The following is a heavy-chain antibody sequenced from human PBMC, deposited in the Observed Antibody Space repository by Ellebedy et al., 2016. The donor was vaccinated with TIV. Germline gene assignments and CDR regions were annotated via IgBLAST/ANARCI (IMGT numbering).Heavy chain of an antibody. CDR3: ARGRGVVVSGANLRPIRVFDP. V-gene: IGHV4-30-4*01. CDR2: IYYSGAT. J-gene: IGHJ5*02. D-gene: IGHD2-15*01. Sequence: MPSETLSLTCTVSGGSINSGDYYWSWIRQPPGKGLEWIGYIYYSGATYYHPSLKSQVTIYVDMSANQFSLKLSSVTAADTAVYYCARGRGVVVSGANLRPIRVFDPWGQGTQVNVSS. CDR1: GGSINSGDYY.